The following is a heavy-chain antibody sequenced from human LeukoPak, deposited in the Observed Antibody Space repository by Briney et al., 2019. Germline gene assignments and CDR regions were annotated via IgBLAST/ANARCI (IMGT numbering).Heavy chain of an antibody. V-gene: IGHV4-39*01. J-gene: IGHJ4*02. CDR3: ARHRKDIAEAATLGCYVL. D-gene: IGHD2-15*01. CDR1: GGSISSSSYC. Sequence: SETLSLTCTVSGGSISSSSYCWGWIRQPPGKGLEWIGSMFESGRAYYNPSLRSRVTMSADTSKNQLSLKLTSVTAADTAEYYCARHRKDIAEAATLGCYVLWGQGTLVTVSS. CDR2: MFESGRA.